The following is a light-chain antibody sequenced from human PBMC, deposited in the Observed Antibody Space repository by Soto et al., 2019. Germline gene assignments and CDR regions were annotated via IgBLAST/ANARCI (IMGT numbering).Light chain of an antibody. V-gene: IGKV1-5*03. CDR2: MAS. CDR3: QHHKSYPRT. J-gene: IGKJ1*01. CDR1: QSLDNS. Sequence: DILMTQSPSTLSASVGERVTITCRASQSLDNSLAWSQQKPVNATTLQSYMASNLQSGVPSRFSGSGSGTEFTLPISSLLPDDFESYYCQHHKSYPRTFGQGTKVEIK.